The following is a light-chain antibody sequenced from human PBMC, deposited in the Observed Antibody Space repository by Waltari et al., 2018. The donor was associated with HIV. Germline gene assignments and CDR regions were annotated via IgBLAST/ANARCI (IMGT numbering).Light chain of an antibody. CDR1: SSDVGSYNR. CDR2: EVS. J-gene: IGLJ2*01. CDR3: SSYTSSSTVV. Sequence: QSALTQPPSVSGSPGQSVTIPCTGPSSDVGSYNRVSWYQQPPGTAPKLMIYEVSNRPSGVPDRFSGSKSGNTASLTISGLQAEDEADYYCSSYTSSSTVVFGGGTKLTVL. V-gene: IGLV2-18*02.